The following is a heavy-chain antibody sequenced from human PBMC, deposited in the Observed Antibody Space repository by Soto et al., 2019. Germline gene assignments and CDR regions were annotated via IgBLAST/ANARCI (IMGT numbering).Heavy chain of an antibody. V-gene: IGHV3-30*18. CDR1: GFTFSSYG. D-gene: IGHD5-18*01. CDR2: ISYDGSNK. Sequence: PGGSLRLSCAASGFTFSSYGMHWVRQAPGKGLEWVAVISYDGSNKYYADSVKGRFTISRDNSKNTLYLQMNSLRAEDTAVYYCAKAAIQLWLSDYWGQGTLVTVSS. J-gene: IGHJ4*02. CDR3: AKAAIQLWLSDY.